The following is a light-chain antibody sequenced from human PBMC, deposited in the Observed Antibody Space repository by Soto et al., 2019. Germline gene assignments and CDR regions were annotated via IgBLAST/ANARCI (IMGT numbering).Light chain of an antibody. J-gene: IGKJ2*01. CDR3: QVCDNLPPYT. CDR2: GSS. Sequence: EIVLTQSPGTLSLSPGERATLSCRASQSVTSSYLAWYQQKPGQAPRLLIYGSSNRATGIPDRFSGSGSGTDFSLTISRLEPEDFAVYYCQVCDNLPPYTFGQGTKLEIK. CDR1: QSVTSSY. V-gene: IGKV3-20*01.